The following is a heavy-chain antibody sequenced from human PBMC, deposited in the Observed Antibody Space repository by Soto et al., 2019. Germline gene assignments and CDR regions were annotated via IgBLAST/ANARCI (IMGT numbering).Heavy chain of an antibody. CDR3: AKGSQMWTPHY. CDR1: GYTFTDSA. V-gene: IGHV1-3*04. CDR2: IATGNGNT. J-gene: IGHJ4*02. D-gene: IGHD2-21*01. Sequence: GASVKVSCKASGYTFTDSAIHWVRQAPGQSLEWMGWIATGNGNTKYSQKFQGRVTITRDTSATTANMELSSLRSEDTAVYYCAKGSQMWTPHYWCQGTLVTVSS.